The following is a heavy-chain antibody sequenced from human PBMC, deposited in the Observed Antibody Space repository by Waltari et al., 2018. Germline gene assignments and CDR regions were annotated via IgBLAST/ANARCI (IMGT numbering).Heavy chain of an antibody. CDR2: IIPIFGTA. J-gene: IGHJ4*02. CDR3: ARDDGVVSKYYFDY. V-gene: IGHV1-69*01. CDR1: GGRFSSYA. D-gene: IGHD3-3*01. Sequence: QVQLVQSGAEVKKPGSSVKVSCKASGGRFSSYAISWVRKPPGQGLEWMGGIIPIFGTANYAQKFQGRVTITADESTSTAYMELSSLRSEDTAVYYCARDDGVVSKYYFDYWGQGTLVTVSS.